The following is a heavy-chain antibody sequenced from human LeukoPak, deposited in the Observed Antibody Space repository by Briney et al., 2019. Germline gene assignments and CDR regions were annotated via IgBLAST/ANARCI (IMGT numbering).Heavy chain of an antibody. CDR2: INHSGST. J-gene: IGHJ4*02. V-gene: IGHV4-34*01. Sequence: SETLSLTCAVYGGSFSGYYWSWIRQPPGKGLEWIGEINHSGSTNYNPSLKSRVTISVDTSKNQFSLKLSSVTAADAAVYYCARVLDILTGYYFDYWGQGTLVTVSS. D-gene: IGHD3-9*01. CDR1: GGSFSGYY. CDR3: ARVLDILTGYYFDY.